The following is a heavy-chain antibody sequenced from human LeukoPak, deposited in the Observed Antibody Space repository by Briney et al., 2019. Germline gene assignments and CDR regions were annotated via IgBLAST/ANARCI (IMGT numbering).Heavy chain of an antibody. CDR1: GFTFSSYS. D-gene: IGHD1-26*01. CDR3: ASSVGASAAYYFDF. J-gene: IGHJ4*02. CDR2: ISSSSSYI. V-gene: IGHV3-21*04. Sequence: GGSLRLSCAASGFTFSSYSMNWVRQAPGKGLEWVSSISSSSSYIYYADSVKGRFTISRDNAKNSLYLQMNSLRAEDTAVYYCASSVGASAAYYFDFWGQRTLVTVFS.